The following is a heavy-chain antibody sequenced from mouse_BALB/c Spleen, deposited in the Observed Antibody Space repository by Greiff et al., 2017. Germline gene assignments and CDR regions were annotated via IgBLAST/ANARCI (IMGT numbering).Heavy chain of an antibody. V-gene: IGHV14-3*02. Sequence: EVQLQQSGAELVKPGASVKLSCTASGFNIKDTYMHWVKQRPEQGLEWIGRIDPANGNTKYDPKFQGKATITADTSSNTAYLQLSSLTSEDTAVYYCARGGYYYGSSPYFDYWGQGTTLTVSS. CDR1: GFNIKDTY. J-gene: IGHJ2*01. CDR2: IDPANGNT. D-gene: IGHD1-1*01. CDR3: ARGGYYYGSSPYFDY.